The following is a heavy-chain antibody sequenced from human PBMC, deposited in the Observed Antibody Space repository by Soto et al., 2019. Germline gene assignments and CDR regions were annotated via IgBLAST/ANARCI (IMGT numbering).Heavy chain of an antibody. D-gene: IGHD6-13*01. CDR3: ARMLRGSSSWQAQYYYYYYGMDV. CDR2: ISYDGSNK. Sequence: HPGGSLRLSCAASGFTFSSYAMHWVRQAPGKGLEWVAVISYDGSNKYYADSVKGRFTISRDNSKNTLYLQMNSLRAEDTAVYYCARMLRGSSSWQAQYYYYYYGMDVWGQGTTVTVSS. J-gene: IGHJ6*02. CDR1: GFTFSSYA. V-gene: IGHV3-30-3*01.